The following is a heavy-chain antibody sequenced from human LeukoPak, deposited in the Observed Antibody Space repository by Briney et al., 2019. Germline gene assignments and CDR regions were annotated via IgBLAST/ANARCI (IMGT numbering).Heavy chain of an antibody. J-gene: IGHJ4*02. CDR1: GFTFSSYA. CDR3: AKTGTPWYYFDY. V-gene: IGHV3-23*01. Sequence: PGGSLRLSCAASGFTFSSYAMSWVRQAPGKGLEWVSATSGSGGSTYYADSVKGRFAISRDNSKNTLYLQMNSLRAEDTAVYYCAKTGTPWYYFDYWGQGTLVTVSS. CDR2: TSGSGGST. D-gene: IGHD6-13*01.